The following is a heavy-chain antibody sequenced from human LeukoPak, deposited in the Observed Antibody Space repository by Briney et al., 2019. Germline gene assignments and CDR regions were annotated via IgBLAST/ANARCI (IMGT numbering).Heavy chain of an antibody. CDR1: GFTFSSYG. V-gene: IGHV3-33*01. Sequence: PGGFLRLSCAASGFTFSSYGMHWVRQAPGKGLEWVAVIWYDGSNKYYADSVKGRFTISRDNSKNTLYLQMNSLRAEDTAVYYCARGLVDTAMVLDYWGQGTLVTVSS. D-gene: IGHD5-18*01. CDR2: IWYDGSNK. CDR3: ARGLVDTAMVLDY. J-gene: IGHJ4*02.